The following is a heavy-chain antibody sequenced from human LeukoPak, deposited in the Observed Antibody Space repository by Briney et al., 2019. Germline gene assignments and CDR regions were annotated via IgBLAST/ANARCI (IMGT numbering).Heavy chain of an antibody. CDR3: ARVSELLWELDY. CDR2: ISAYNGNT. Sequence: ASVKVSCKASGYTFTSYGISWVRQAPGQGLEWMGWISAYNGNTNYAQKLQGRVTMTTDTSTSTAYMELWSLRSDDTAVYYCARVSELLWELDYWGQGTLVTVSS. CDR1: GYTFTSYG. V-gene: IGHV1-18*01. D-gene: IGHD1-26*01. J-gene: IGHJ4*02.